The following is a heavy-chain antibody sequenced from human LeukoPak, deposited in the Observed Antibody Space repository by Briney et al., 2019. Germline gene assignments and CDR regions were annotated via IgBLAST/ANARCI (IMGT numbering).Heavy chain of an antibody. D-gene: IGHD6-19*01. V-gene: IGHV3-30*18. CDR2: ISYDGSNQ. CDR3: AKVHSSAYYFDY. CDR1: GFTFTNHG. J-gene: IGHJ4*02. Sequence: GRSLRLSCVASGFTFTNHGMHWVRQAPGKGLEWVALISYDGSNQYYADSVKGRFTISRDNSKNTLYLQMNSLRAEDTAVYYCAKVHSSAYYFDYWGQGTLVTVSS.